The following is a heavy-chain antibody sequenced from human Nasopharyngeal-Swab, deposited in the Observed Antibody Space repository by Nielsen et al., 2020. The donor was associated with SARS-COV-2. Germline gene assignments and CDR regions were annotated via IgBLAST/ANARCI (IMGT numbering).Heavy chain of an antibody. V-gene: IGHV3-30*18. CDR3: AKDRYYDFWSGYYTKDY. Sequence: GESLQISCAASGFTFSSYGMHWVRQAPGKGLEWVAVISYDGSNKYYADSVKGRFTISRDNSKNTLYLRMNSLRAEDTAVYYCAKDRYYDFWSGYYTKDYWGQGTLVTVSS. J-gene: IGHJ4*02. D-gene: IGHD3-3*01. CDR2: ISYDGSNK. CDR1: GFTFSSYG.